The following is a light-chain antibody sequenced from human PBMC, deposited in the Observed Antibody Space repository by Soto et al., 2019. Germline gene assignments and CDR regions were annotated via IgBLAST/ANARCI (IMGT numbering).Light chain of an antibody. CDR1: SKDDGGYNF. CDR3: RSYTVSLRLYV. J-gene: IGLJ1*01. CDR2: EVT. V-gene: IGLV2-14*01. Sequence: QSALTQPSSVSGSPGQSITISCTGTSKDDGGYNFVSWYQQHPGKAHKLIIYEVTNRPAGVSTRFSGSKSGTTASLTISGLKAEDDADYYCRSYTVSLRLYVFGTGTKLTVL.